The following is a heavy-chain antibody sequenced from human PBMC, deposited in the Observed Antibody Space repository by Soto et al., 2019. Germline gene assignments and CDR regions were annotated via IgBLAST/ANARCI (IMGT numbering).Heavy chain of an antibody. D-gene: IGHD6-13*01. Sequence: QVQLQESGPGLVKPSETLSLTCTVSGGSISSYYWSWIRQPAGTGLEWIGRIYTSGSTNYNPSLKSRVTMSVDTSKNQFSLKLSSVTAADTAVYYCARDQLAAGSYYFDYWGQGTLVTVSS. CDR1: GGSISSYY. V-gene: IGHV4-4*07. CDR2: IYTSGST. J-gene: IGHJ4*02. CDR3: ARDQLAAGSYYFDY.